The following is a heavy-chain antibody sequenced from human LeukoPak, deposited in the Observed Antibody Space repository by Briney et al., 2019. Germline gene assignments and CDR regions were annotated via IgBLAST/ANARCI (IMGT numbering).Heavy chain of an antibody. V-gene: IGHV3-23*01. D-gene: IGHD3-9*01. CDR3: AKWGDYDVLTGYYVSDF. CDR1: GFIFSNYA. CDR2: ISGRSDNT. Sequence: PGGSLRLSCAASGFIFSNYAMYWVRQAPGKGLEWVSAISGRSDNTYYADSVKGRFTLSRDSSKNTLYLQMNNLRADDTAVYYCAKWGDYDVLTGYYVSDFWGQGTLVTVSS. J-gene: IGHJ4*02.